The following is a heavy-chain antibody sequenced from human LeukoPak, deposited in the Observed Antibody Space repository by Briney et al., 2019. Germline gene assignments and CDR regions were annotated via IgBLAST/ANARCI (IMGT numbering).Heavy chain of an antibody. V-gene: IGHV4-4*02. D-gene: IGHD5-18*01. CDR3: ARGAGYSYGPNWFDP. CDR2: IYHSGST. J-gene: IGHJ5*02. CDR1: GGSISSSNW. Sequence: SGTLSLTCAVSGGSISSSNWWSWVRQPPGKGLEWIGEIYHSGSTNYNPSLKSRVAISVDKSKNQFSLKLSSVTAADTAVYYCARGAGYSYGPNWFDPWGQGTLVTVSS.